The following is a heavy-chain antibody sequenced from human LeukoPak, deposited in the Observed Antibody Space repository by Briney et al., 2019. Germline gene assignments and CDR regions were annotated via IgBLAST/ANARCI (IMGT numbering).Heavy chain of an antibody. V-gene: IGHV3-30*02. CDR3: ANNRRGYDYKLAFDI. CDR2: IRYDGSNK. CDR1: GFTFSSYG. Sequence: GGSLRLSCAASGFTFSSYGMHWVRQAPGKGLEWVAFIRYDGSNKYYADSVKGRFTISRDNSKNTLYLQMNSLRAEDTAVYYCANNRRGYDYKLAFDIWGQGTMVTVSS. J-gene: IGHJ3*02. D-gene: IGHD5-12*01.